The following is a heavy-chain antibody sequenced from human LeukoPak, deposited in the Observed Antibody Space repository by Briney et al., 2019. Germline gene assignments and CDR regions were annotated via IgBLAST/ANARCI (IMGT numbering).Heavy chain of an antibody. CDR2: IYTSGST. CDR3: ARSGGEYDSNGYLNY. CDR1: GGSISSYY. V-gene: IGHV4-4*07. J-gene: IGHJ4*02. Sequence: SETLSLTCTVSGGSISSYYWSWIRQPAGKGLEWIGRIYTSGSTNYNPSLKSRVTMSVDTSKNQFSLKLTSVTAADTAVYYCARSGGEYDSNGYLNYWGQGTLVSVSS. D-gene: IGHD3-22*01.